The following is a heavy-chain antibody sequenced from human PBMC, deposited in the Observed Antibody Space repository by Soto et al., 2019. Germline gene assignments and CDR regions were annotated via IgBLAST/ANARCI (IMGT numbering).Heavy chain of an antibody. D-gene: IGHD4-4*01. CDR1: GGSISSSSYY. CDR3: ARHQGLTTSAWYYFDY. J-gene: IGHJ4*02. CDR2: VYYGGST. Sequence: PSETLSLTCTVSGGSISSSSYYWGWIRQPPGKGLEWIGSVYYGGSTYYNPSLKSRVTISVDTSKNQFSLKLSSVTAADTAVYYCARHQGLTTSAWYYFDYWGQGTLVTV. V-gene: IGHV4-39*01.